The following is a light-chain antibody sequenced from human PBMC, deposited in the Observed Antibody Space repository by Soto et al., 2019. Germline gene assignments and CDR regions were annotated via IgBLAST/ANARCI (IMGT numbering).Light chain of an antibody. CDR3: QQYNSWPPRYT. CDR1: QSVSSA. J-gene: IGKJ2*01. Sequence: DIVLTQSPATLSVSLGERVTLSCRASQSVSSALAWYQQKPGQAPRLLIYASSTRATGVPDRFSGSGSGTYFTLTISGLQSEDFAIYYCQQYNSWPPRYTFGQGTTLQI. CDR2: ASS. V-gene: IGKV3-15*01.